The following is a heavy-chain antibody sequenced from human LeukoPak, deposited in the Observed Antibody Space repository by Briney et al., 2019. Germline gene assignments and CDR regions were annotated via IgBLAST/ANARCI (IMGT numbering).Heavy chain of an antibody. D-gene: IGHD1-7*01. CDR1: GYTFTGYY. Sequence: GASVKVSCKASGYTFTGYYMHWVRQAPGQGLEWMGWINPNSGGTNYAQKFQGRVTMTRDTSISTAYMELSRLRSDDTAVYYCARDPLYGITGTKRRSWFDPWGQGTLVTVSS. CDR2: INPNSGGT. CDR3: ARDPLYGITGTKRRSWFDP. J-gene: IGHJ5*02. V-gene: IGHV1-2*02.